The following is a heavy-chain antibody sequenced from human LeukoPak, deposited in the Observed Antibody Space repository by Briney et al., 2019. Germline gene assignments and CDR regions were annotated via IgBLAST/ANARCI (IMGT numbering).Heavy chain of an antibody. D-gene: IGHD1-26*01. CDR1: GFTFSSYS. CDR3: AKDPHSGSSHGYYYYMDV. J-gene: IGHJ6*03. CDR2: ISSSSSYI. V-gene: IGHV3-21*01. Sequence: GGSLRLSCAASGFTFSSYSMNWVRQAPGKGLEWVSSISSSSSYIYYADSVKGRFTISRDNAKNSLYLQMNSLRAEDTAVYYCAKDPHSGSSHGYYYYMDVWGKGTTVTVSS.